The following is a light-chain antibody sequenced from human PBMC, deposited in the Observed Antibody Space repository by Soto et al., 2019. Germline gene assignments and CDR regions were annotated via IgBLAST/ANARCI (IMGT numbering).Light chain of an antibody. V-gene: IGKV3-20*01. CDR3: QQYGSTPRT. J-gene: IGKJ1*01. CDR2: DAS. Sequence: ETVLTQSPGTLSLSPGDRATLSCRASQSVSSSYLAWYQQKPGQAPRLLIYDASRRATGIPDRFSGSGSGTDFTLTIRRLETADFAVYSCQQYGSTPRTFGQGTKVDIK. CDR1: QSVSSSY.